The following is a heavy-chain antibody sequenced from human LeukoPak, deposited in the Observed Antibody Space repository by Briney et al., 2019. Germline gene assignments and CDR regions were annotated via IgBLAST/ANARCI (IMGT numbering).Heavy chain of an antibody. J-gene: IGHJ4*02. Sequence: GGSLRLSCAASGFTVSSKHMSWVRQAPGKGLEWVAVISYDGSNKYYADSVKGRFTISRDNSKNTLYLQMNSLRAEDTAVYYCARDLYSSSCFDYWGQGTLVTVSS. CDR2: ISYDGSNK. D-gene: IGHD6-6*01. V-gene: IGHV3-30-3*01. CDR3: ARDLYSSSCFDY. CDR1: GFTVSSKH.